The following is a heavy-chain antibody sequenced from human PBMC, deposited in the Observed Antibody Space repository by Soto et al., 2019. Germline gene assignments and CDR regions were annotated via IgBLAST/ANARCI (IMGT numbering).Heavy chain of an antibody. V-gene: IGHV3-33*01. D-gene: IGHD6-13*01. Sequence: QVQLVECGGGVVQPGRSLRLSCAASGFTFSSYGMHWVRQAPGKGLEWVAVIWYDGSNKYYADSVKGRFTISRDNSKNTLYLQMNSLRAEDTAVYYCARDLAAAGTGQLDYWGQGTLVTVSS. CDR1: GFTFSSYG. J-gene: IGHJ4*02. CDR2: IWYDGSNK. CDR3: ARDLAAAGTGQLDY.